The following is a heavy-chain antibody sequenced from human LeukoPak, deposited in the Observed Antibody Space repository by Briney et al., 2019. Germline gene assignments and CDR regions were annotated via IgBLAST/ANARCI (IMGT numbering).Heavy chain of an antibody. Sequence: GGSLRLSCAAAGFTFSSDAMSWVRQATGKGLEWVSAISGSGGSTYYADSVKGRFTISRDNSENTLYLQMNSLRAEDTAVFYCAKDQWELRGWFDPWGQGTLVTVSS. CDR1: GFTFSSDA. J-gene: IGHJ5*02. CDR3: AKDQWELRGWFDP. D-gene: IGHD1-26*01. V-gene: IGHV3-23*01. CDR2: ISGSGGST.